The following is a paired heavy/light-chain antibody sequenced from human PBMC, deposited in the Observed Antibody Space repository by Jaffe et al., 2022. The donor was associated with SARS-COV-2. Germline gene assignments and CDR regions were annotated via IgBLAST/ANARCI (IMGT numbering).Heavy chain of an antibody. V-gene: IGHV3-43*01. D-gene: IGHD3-10*01. CDR3: ARDGVPLGARYYFDY. J-gene: IGHJ4*02. CDR1: GFTFNDYP. Sequence: EVQLVESGGVVVQPGGSLRLSCAASGFTFNDYPMHWVRQAPGKGLEWVSLISWDGDDTFYADSVKGRFTISRDDSEKSLYLQMNSLRTEDTALYYCARDGVPLGARYYFDYWGQGTLVTVSP. CDR2: ISWDGDDT.
Light chain of an antibody. J-gene: IGKJ1*01. CDR3: QHYGGSST. CDR1: QSLSISY. V-gene: IGKV3-20*01. CDR2: GAS. Sequence: EIVLTQSPGTLSLSPGERATLSCRASQSLSISYLAWYQQKPGQAPRLLIYGASSRATDIPDRFSGSGSETDFTLTISRLEPEDFAVYFCQHYGGSSTFGQGTKVEMK.